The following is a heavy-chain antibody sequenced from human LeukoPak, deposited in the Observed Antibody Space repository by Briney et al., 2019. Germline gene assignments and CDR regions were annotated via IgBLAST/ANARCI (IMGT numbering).Heavy chain of an antibody. V-gene: IGHV3-74*01. CDR3: ARVPDAFDI. Sequence: PGGSLRLSCAAPGINIRSNWMHWVRQAPGTGLVWVARVNSEGSRTTYADSVKGRFTISRDNAKNILYLQMHGLRAEDTAVYYCARVPDAFDIWGQGTLVTVSS. CDR2: VNSEGSRT. J-gene: IGHJ3*02. CDR1: GINIRSNW.